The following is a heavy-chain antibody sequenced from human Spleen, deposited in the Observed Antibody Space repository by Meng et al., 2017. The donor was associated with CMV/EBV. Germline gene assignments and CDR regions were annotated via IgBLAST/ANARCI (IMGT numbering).Heavy chain of an antibody. D-gene: IGHD6-13*01. J-gene: IGHJ6*02. CDR2: IYPADSDT. CDR1: VDSFTGYW. CDR3: ARPSRAGPYYYYGMDV. V-gene: IGHV5-51*01. Sequence: KVSCKGSVDSFTGYWIAWVRQMPGKGLECMGVIYPADSDTRYSPSFQGQVTISADKSINTAYLHWSSLKASDTAIYYCARPSRAGPYYYYGMDVWGQGTTVTVSS.